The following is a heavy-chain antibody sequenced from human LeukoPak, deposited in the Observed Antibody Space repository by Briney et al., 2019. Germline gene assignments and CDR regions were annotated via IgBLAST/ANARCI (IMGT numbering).Heavy chain of an antibody. CDR3: ARDQEGFDY. CDR2: IYPRDGST. V-gene: IGHV1-46*01. J-gene: IGHJ4*02. CDR1: GYTFTNNY. Sequence: ASVKVSCKASGYTFTNNYLHWVRQAPGQGLEWMGMIYPRDGSTSYAQNFQGRVTVTRDTSTTTVHMELRGLRSEDTAVYYCARDQEGFDYWGEGTVVTVSS.